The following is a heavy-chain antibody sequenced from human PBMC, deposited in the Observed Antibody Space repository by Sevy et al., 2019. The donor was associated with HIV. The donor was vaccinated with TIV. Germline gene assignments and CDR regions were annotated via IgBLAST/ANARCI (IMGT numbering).Heavy chain of an antibody. Sequence: GGSLRLSCAASGFPFSDAWMNWVRQAPGKGLEWVGLIKNENDGGTTDYAAPVKGRSTISRDDSKNTLYLQMSSLKTTDTAIYYCATDRGTGTTWVRAFDNWGQATMVTVSS. D-gene: IGHD1-7*01. CDR1: GFPFSDAW. CDR2: IKNENDGGTT. V-gene: IGHV3-15*01. CDR3: ATDRGTGTTWVRAFDN. J-gene: IGHJ3*02.